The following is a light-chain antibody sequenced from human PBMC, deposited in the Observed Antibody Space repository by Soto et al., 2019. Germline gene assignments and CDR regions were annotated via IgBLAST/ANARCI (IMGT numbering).Light chain of an antibody. CDR2: DVS. CDR3: SSYTNSSTHVV. CDR1: SSDVGGYNF. J-gene: IGLJ2*01. Sequence: QSALTQPASVSGSPGQSITISCTGTSSDVGGYNFVSWYQQHPGKAPKLMIYDVSDRPSVISTRFSGSKSGNTASLTISGLQAEDEADYYCSSYTNSSTHVVFGGGTKVTVL. V-gene: IGLV2-14*03.